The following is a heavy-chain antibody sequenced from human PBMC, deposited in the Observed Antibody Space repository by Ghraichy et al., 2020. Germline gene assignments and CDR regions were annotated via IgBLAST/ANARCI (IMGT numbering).Heavy chain of an antibody. V-gene: IGHV4-34*01. D-gene: IGHD3-16*02. J-gene: IGHJ6*02. CDR3: ATRRTYYDYVWGSYRYANYGMDV. CDR1: GGSFSGYY. CDR2: INHSGST. Sequence: SETLSLTCAVYGGSFSGYYWSWIRQPPGKGLEWIGEINHSGSTNYNPSLKSRVTISVDTSKNQFSLKLSSVTAADTAVYYCATRRTYYDYVWGSYRYANYGMDVWGQGTTVTVSS.